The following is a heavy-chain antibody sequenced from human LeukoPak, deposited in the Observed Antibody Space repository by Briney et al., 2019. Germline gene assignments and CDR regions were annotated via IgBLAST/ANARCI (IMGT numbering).Heavy chain of an antibody. CDR3: ARGPTYYDFWSGLNDY. CDR2: ISPNSGGT. Sequence: ASVKVSCKASGYTFTGYYMHWVRQAPGQGLEWLGRISPNSGGTNYAQKFQGRVTMTRDTSISTAYMELSRLRSDDTAVYYCARGPTYYDFWSGLNDYWGQGTLVTASS. D-gene: IGHD3-3*01. V-gene: IGHV1-2*06. CDR1: GYTFTGYY. J-gene: IGHJ4*02.